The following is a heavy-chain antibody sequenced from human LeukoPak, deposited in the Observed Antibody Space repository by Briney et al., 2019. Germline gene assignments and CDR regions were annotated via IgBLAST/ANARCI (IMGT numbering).Heavy chain of an antibody. CDR1: GFTFSSYS. D-gene: IGHD3-22*01. J-gene: IGHJ4*02. Sequence: GGSLTLSCAASGFTFSSYSMNWVRRAPGKGLEWVSYISTSSSATYYADSVKGRFTISRDDAKNSLYLHMNSLRAEDTAVYYCARDRNPLRTYYYDSSGYYVWGQGTLATVSS. CDR3: ARDRNPLRTYYYDSSGYYV. CDR2: ISTSSSAT. V-gene: IGHV3-48*01.